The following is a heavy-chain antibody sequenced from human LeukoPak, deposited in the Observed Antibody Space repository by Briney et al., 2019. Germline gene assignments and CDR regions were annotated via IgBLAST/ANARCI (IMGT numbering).Heavy chain of an antibody. CDR1: GFTFSSYE. J-gene: IGHJ4*02. V-gene: IGHV3-48*03. D-gene: IGHD3-10*01. CDR2: ISSSGSTI. CDR3: AMAAGGGMVRGVFFDY. Sequence: GGSLRLSCAASGFTFSSYEMNWVRQAPGKGLEWVSYISSSGSTIYYADSVKGRFTISRDNAKNSLYLQMNSLRAEATAVYYCAMAAGGGMVRGVFFDYWGQGTLVTVSS.